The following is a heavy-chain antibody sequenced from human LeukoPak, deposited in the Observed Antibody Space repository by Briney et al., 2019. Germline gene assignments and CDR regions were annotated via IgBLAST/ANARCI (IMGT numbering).Heavy chain of an antibody. CDR1: GESISGFY. Sequence: PSETLSLTCTVSGESISGFYWTWIRQPPGKGLEWIGYIYYSGSTNYNPSLKSRFTISVNTPKNQFSLKLSSVTAADTAVYYCARGNDGRGSGSYYRISAGLLRGGPYYYYMDVWGEGTTVTVSS. V-gene: IGHV4-59*01. D-gene: IGHD3-10*01. J-gene: IGHJ6*03. CDR2: IYYSGST. CDR3: ARGNDGRGSGSYYRISAGLLRGGPYYYYMDV.